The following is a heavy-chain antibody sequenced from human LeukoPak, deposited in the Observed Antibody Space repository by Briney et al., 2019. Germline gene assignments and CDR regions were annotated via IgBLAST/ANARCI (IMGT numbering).Heavy chain of an antibody. CDR1: GFTFSSYA. CDR3: AKGRDGYNRYDY. V-gene: IGHV3-23*01. Sequence: GGSLRLSCAAAGFTFSSYAMSWVRQAPGKGLEWVSAISGSGGSTYYADSVKGRFTISRDNSKSTLSLQMNSLRAEDTAVYYCAKGRDGYNRYDYWGQGTLVTVSS. D-gene: IGHD3-16*02. CDR2: ISGSGGST. J-gene: IGHJ4*02.